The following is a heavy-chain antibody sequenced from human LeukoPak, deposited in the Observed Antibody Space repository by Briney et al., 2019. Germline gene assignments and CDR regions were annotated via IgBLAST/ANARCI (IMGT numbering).Heavy chain of an antibody. D-gene: IGHD3-22*01. CDR2: ICYGGST. CDR3: ARDFKRWYYYDSSGYYEDAFDI. CDR1: GDSISGDDYY. V-gene: IGHV4-30-4*08. Sequence: SETLSLTCTVSGDSISGDDYYWSWLRQPPGKGLEWIGYICYGGSTYYNPSLKRRVIISVDTSKNQFSLNLSSVTAADTAVYYCARDFKRWYYYDSSGYYEDAFDIWGQGTMVTVSS. J-gene: IGHJ3*02.